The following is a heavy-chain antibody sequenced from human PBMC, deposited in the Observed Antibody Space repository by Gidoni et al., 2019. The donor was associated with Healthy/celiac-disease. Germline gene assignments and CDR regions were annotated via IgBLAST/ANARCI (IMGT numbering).Heavy chain of an antibody. J-gene: IGHJ6*02. CDR3: ATPTAYCGGDCRPYGMDV. CDR2: MNPNRGNT. D-gene: IGHD2-21*02. CDR1: GYTCTSYD. Sequence: QVQLVQSGAEGKKPGAAVKVYCKASGYTCTSYDINWVRQATGQGLEWMGWMNPNRGNTGYAQKFQGRVTMTRNTSISTAYMELSSLRSEDTAVYYCATPTAYCGGDCRPYGMDVWGQGTTVTVSS. V-gene: IGHV1-8*01.